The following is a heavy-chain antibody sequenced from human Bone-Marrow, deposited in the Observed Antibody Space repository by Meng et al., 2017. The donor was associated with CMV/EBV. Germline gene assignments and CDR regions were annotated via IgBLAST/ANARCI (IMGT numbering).Heavy chain of an antibody. V-gene: IGHV4-34*01. CDR1: GVFFSGCS. J-gene: IGHJ4*02. CDR2: INHSGST. CDR3: AREGLRTTVTANDY. Sequence: CAVYGVFFSGCSWSSIRQPPEKVLEWIGGINHSGSTNYNPSLQRRVTISVDTSKYQFSLKLSSVTAADTAVYYCAREGLRTTVTANDYWGQGTLVTVSS. D-gene: IGHD4-17*01.